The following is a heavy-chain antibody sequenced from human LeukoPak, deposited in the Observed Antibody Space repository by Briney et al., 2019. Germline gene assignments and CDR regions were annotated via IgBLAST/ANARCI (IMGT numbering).Heavy chain of an antibody. J-gene: IGHJ3*02. CDR1: GYTFTGYY. Sequence: ASVKVSCKASGYTFTGYYMHWVRQAPGQGLEWMGWINPNSGGTNYAQKFQGRVTMTMDTSISTAYMELSRLRSDDTAVYYCAREIGDDSSLNAFDIWGQGTMVTVSS. CDR2: INPNSGGT. D-gene: IGHD3-22*01. CDR3: AREIGDDSSLNAFDI. V-gene: IGHV1-2*02.